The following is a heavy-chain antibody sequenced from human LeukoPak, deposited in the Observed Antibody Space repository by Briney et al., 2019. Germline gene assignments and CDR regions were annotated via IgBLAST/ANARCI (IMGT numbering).Heavy chain of an antibody. V-gene: IGHV1-69*13. Sequence: ASVKVSCKTSGGAFSSYDISWLRQAPGQGLEWMGGIIPIFGTANYAQKFQGRVTITADESTSTAYMELSSLRSEDTAVYYCATKGSSGYYSAEYFQHWGQGTLVTVSS. CDR3: ATKGSSGYYSAEYFQH. CDR2: IIPIFGTA. CDR1: GGAFSSYD. D-gene: IGHD3-22*01. J-gene: IGHJ1*01.